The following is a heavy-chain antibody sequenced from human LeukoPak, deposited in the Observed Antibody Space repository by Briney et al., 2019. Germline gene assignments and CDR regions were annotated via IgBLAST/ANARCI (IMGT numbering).Heavy chain of an antibody. CDR1: GGSISSYY. D-gene: IGHD4-23*01. CDR2: IYYSGST. V-gene: IGHV4-59*12. CDR3: AREVMEETNYGGKGFDY. J-gene: IGHJ4*02. Sequence: SETLSLTCTVSGGSISSYYWSWIRQPPGKGLEWIGYIYYSGSTNYNPSLKSRVTISVDTSKNQFSLKLSSVTAADTAVYYCAREVMEETNYGGKGFDYWGQGTLVTVSS.